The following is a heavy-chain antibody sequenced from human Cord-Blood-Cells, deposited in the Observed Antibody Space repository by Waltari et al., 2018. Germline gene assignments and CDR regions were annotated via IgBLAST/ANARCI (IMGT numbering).Heavy chain of an antibody. V-gene: IGHV4-34*01. CDR1: GGSFSGYY. CDR2: INHSGST. CDR3: ARGLGCSGGSCLYYFDY. J-gene: IGHJ4*02. D-gene: IGHD2-15*01. Sequence: QVQLQQWGAGLLKPSETLSLTCAVYGGSFSGYYWTWIRQPPGKGLEWMGEINHSGSTNYTPSLKSRVTISVDTSKNQFSLKLSSVTAADTAVYYCARGLGCSGGSCLYYFDYWGQGTLVTVSS.